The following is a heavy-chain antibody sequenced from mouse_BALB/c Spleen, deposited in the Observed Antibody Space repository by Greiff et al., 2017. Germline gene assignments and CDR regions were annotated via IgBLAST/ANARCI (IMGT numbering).Heavy chain of an antibody. V-gene: IGHV1S132*01. CDR3: ARGDGYYVLDY. CDR1: GYTFTSYW. Sequence: VQLQQSGAELVKPGASVKLSCKTSGYTFTSYWIQWVKQRPGQGLGWIGEIFPGTGTTYYNEKFKGKATLTIDTSSSTAYMQLSSLTSEDSAVYFCARGDGYYVLDYWGQGTTLTVSS. J-gene: IGHJ2*01. D-gene: IGHD2-3*01. CDR2: IFPGTGTT.